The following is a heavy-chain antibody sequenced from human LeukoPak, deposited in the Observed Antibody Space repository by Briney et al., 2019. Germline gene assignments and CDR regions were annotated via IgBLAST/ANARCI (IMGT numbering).Heavy chain of an antibody. CDR2: ISYDGRNK. J-gene: IGHJ4*02. V-gene: IGHV3-30*18. D-gene: IGHD2-2*01. CDR1: GFTFSSYG. Sequence: GGSLRLSCAASGFTFSSYGMHWVRQAPGKGLEWVAVISYDGRNKHYPDSVKGRFTISRDISTDTLWLQMDSLRTEDTAVYYCAKGPLRGTAAAIDYWGQGTLVTVSS. CDR3: AKGPLRGTAAAIDY.